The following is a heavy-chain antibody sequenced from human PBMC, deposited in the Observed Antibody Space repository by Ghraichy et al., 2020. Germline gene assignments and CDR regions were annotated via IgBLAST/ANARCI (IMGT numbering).Heavy chain of an antibody. CDR3: SSSWSNGQGDY. Sequence: GGSLRLSCAASGFTVSSNYMSWVRQAPGKGLEWVSVIYSGGSTYYADSVKGRFTISRDNSKNTLYLQMNSLRAEDTAVYYCSSSWSNGQGDYWGQGTLVTVSS. CDR1: GFTVSSNY. CDR2: IYSGGST. V-gene: IGHV3-53*01. D-gene: IGHD6-13*01. J-gene: IGHJ4*02.